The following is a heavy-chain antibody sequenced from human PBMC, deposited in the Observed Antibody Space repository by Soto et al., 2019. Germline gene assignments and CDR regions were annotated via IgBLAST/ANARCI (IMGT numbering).Heavy chain of an antibody. CDR3: ARTDNVGYFAY. Sequence: SETRSLTCAVSGDSISSAYYWAWIRQPPGKGREWGWSIFLSGTTYYNRSFKSRVSISADTSKNQSSLKLSSVTATDPACNYCARTDNVGYFAYFGQGTMVTVSS. CDR2: IFLSGTT. V-gene: IGHV4-38-2*01. CDR1: GDSISSAYY. J-gene: IGHJ4*01. D-gene: IGHD3-16*01.